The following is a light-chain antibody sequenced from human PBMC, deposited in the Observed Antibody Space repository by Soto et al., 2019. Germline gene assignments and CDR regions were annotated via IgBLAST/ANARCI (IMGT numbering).Light chain of an antibody. CDR1: QSISKW. CDR2: KAS. CDR3: QQYNGPIT. V-gene: IGKV1-5*03. Sequence: FQLRQATCSLPETKRYKETLTVRASQSISKWLAWYQQKPGKAPKLLIYKASNLKSEVPSRFSGSGSGTEFTLTISSLQPDDFATYYCQQYNGPITFGQGTRLEIK. J-gene: IGKJ5*01.